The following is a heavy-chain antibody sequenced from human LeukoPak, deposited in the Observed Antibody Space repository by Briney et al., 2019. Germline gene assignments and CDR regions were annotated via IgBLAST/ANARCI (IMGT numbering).Heavy chain of an antibody. V-gene: IGHV3-30*18. CDR1: GFTFDNYG. D-gene: IGHD1-7*01. CDR3: AKVRVVFNWNYAYYFDS. CDR2: ISYDGSDK. Sequence: GGSLRLSCAASGFTFDNYGMHWVRQAPGKGLEWVAIISYDGSDKYYADSVKGRFTISRDNSKNTLYLQMNSLRAEDTAVYYCAKVRVVFNWNYAYYFDSWGQGTLVTVSS. J-gene: IGHJ4*02.